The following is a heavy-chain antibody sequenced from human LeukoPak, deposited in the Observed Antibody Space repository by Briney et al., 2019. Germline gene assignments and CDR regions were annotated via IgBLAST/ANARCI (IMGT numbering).Heavy chain of an antibody. CDR3: ARASTLVVGATTGAHYFDY. V-gene: IGHV3-20*04. Sequence: PGGSLRLSCAASGFTFDDYGMSWVRHAPGKGLEWVSGMNWNGGSTGYADSVKGRFTISRDNAKNSLYLQMNSLRAEDTALYYCARASTLVVGATTGAHYFDYWGQGTLVTVSS. CDR1: GFTFDDYG. CDR2: MNWNGGST. D-gene: IGHD1-26*01. J-gene: IGHJ4*02.